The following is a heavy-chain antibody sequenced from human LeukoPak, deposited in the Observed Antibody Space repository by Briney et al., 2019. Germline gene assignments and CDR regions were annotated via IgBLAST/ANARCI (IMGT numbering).Heavy chain of an antibody. CDR1: GFIFSNYW. D-gene: IGHD3-22*01. J-gene: IGHJ4*02. Sequence: GGSLRLSCAASGFIFSNYWMTWVRQAPGKGLEWVANIDHNGNGKYYVDSVKGRFTISRDNSKNTLYLQMNSLRAEDTAVYYCAKVGYYDSNRIEIDYWGQGTLVTVSS. CDR3: AKVGYYDSNRIEIDY. V-gene: IGHV3-7*01. CDR2: IDHNGNGK.